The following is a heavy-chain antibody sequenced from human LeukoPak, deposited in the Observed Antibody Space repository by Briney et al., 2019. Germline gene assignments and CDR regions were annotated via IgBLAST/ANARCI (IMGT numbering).Heavy chain of an antibody. J-gene: IGHJ4*02. CDR3: ARGLGAAGNDY. CDR1: GYTFTGYY. V-gene: IGHV1-2*02. D-gene: IGHD6-13*01. Sequence: GASLKVSCKASGYTFTGYYLHWVRQAPGQGLERMGWIKPNGGGTNYAQKFQGRVIMTRDTSITTAYMELSSLRSDDTAVYYCARGLGAAGNDYWGQGTLVTVSS. CDR2: IKPNGGGT.